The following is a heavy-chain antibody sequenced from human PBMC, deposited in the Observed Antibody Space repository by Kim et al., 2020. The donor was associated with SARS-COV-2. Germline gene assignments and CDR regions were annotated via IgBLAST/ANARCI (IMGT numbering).Heavy chain of an antibody. D-gene: IGHD2-2*01. V-gene: IGHV4-30-4*01. CDR3: ARDRIVVPAAMVGRWYFDL. CDR1: GGSISSGDYY. Sequence: SETLSLTCTVSGGSISSGDYYWSWIRQPPGKGLEWIGYIYYSGSTYYNPSLKSRVTISVDTSKNQFSLKLSSVTAADTAVYYCARDRIVVPAAMVGRWYFDLWGRGTLVTVSS. J-gene: IGHJ2*01. CDR2: IYYSGST.